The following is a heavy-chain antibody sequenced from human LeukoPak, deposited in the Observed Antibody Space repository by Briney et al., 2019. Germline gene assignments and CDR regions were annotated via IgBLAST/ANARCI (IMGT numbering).Heavy chain of an antibody. CDR3: ARHRSGWLQSSFDY. Sequence: SETLSLTCTVSGGSISSSSYYWGWIRQPPGKGLKWIGNIYYSGSTYYNPSLKSRVTISVDTSKNQFSLKLSSVTAADTAVYYCARHRSGWLQSSFDYWGQGTLVTVSS. V-gene: IGHV4-39*01. CDR1: GGSISSSSYY. D-gene: IGHD5-24*01. J-gene: IGHJ4*02. CDR2: IYYSGST.